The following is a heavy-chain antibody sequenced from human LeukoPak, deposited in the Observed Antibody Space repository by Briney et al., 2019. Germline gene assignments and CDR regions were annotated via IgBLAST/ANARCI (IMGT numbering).Heavy chain of an antibody. D-gene: IGHD6-19*01. V-gene: IGHV3-7*02. J-gene: IGHJ3*02. Sequence: GGSLRLSCAASGFSISSFWMTWVRQAPGKGLEWVADIKQDGSEKYYVDSVKGRFTISRDNSKNTLYLQMNSLRAEDTAVYYCARTIAVAVDAFDIWGQGTMVTVSS. CDR3: ARTIAVAVDAFDI. CDR1: GFSISSFW. CDR2: IKQDGSEK.